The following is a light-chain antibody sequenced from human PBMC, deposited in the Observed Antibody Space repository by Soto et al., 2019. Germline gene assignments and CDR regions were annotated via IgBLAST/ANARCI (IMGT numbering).Light chain of an antibody. CDR3: QSADSSGTLDV. Sequence: SYELTQPPSVSVSPGQTARITCSGDALPKQYAYWYQQKPGQAPVLVIYKDSERPSGITERFSGSSSGTTVTLTISGVQAEDEADYYCQSADSSGTLDVFGTGTKVTVL. CDR1: ALPKQY. CDR2: KDS. J-gene: IGLJ1*01. V-gene: IGLV3-25*03.